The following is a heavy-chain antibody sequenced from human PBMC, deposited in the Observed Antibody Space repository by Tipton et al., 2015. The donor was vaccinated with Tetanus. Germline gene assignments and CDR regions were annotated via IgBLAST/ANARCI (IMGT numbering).Heavy chain of an antibody. CDR2: ISYSGST. J-gene: IGHJ4*02. D-gene: IGHD6-13*01. Sequence: TLSLTCTVSGASISSSRRFDCGWIRQPPGKGLEWIGTISYSGSTSHSPSLKSRVTMSVDTSRNQFSLKLNSVTAADTAVYYCARGWGSSWYYFDYWGQGILVTVSS. V-gene: IGHV4-39*07. CDR1: GASISSSRRFD. CDR3: ARGWGSSWYYFDY.